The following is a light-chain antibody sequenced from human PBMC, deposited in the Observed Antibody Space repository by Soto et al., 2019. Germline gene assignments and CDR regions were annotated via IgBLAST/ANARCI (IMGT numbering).Light chain of an antibody. Sequence: SYELTQPHSVAVAPGQTARITCGGDNIGAKSVHWYQERPDQAPVLVVYDDSDRPSGIPERFSGFNSANTATLTISRVEACDEANYYCQVWDRSGDLPVVVGGGTQLTVL. CDR1: NIGAKS. J-gene: IGLJ2*01. V-gene: IGLV3-21*02. CDR2: DDS. CDR3: QVWDRSGDLPVV.